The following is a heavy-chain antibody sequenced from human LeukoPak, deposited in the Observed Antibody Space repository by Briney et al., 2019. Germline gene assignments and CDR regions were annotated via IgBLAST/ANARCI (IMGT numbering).Heavy chain of an antibody. CDR3: ARAAYDILTGYYTPSYYFDY. V-gene: IGHV1-18*01. Sequence: ASVKVSCKASGGTFSSYAISWVRQAPGQGLEWMGWISAYNGNTNYAQKLQGRVTMTTDTSTSTAYMELRSLRSDDTAVYYCARAAYDILTGYYTPSYYFDYWGQGTLVTVSS. J-gene: IGHJ4*02. CDR2: ISAYNGNT. CDR1: GGTFSSYA. D-gene: IGHD3-9*01.